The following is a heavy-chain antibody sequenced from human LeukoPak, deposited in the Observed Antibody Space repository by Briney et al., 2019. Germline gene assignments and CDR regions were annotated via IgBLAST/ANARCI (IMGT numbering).Heavy chain of an antibody. CDR2: INPNSGGT. CDR3: ARSLGMGFYSSSEY. J-gene: IGHJ4*02. CDR1: GYTFTSYG. D-gene: IGHD6-6*01. V-gene: IGHV1-2*02. Sequence: GASVKVSCKASGYTFTSYGISWVRQAPGQGLEWMGWINPNSGGTNYAQKFQGRVTMTRDTSISTAYMELSRLRSDDTAVYYCARSLGMGFYSSSEYWGQGTLVTVFS.